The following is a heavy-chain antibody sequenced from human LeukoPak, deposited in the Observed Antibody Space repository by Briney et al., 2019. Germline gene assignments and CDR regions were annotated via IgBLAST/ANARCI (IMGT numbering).Heavy chain of an antibody. D-gene: IGHD2-15*01. Sequence: GGSLRLSCAASGFTFSSYAMSWVRQAPGKGLEWVSAISGSGGSTYYADSVKGRFTTSRDNAKNSLYLQMNSLRAEDTAVYYCARDLSLYCSGGSCYSLNYWGQGTLVTVSS. CDR2: ISGSGGST. V-gene: IGHV3-23*01. J-gene: IGHJ4*02. CDR3: ARDLSLYCSGGSCYSLNY. CDR1: GFTFSSYA.